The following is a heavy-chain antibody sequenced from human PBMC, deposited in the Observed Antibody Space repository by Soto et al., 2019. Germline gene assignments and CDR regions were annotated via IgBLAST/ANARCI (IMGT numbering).Heavy chain of an antibody. D-gene: IGHD5-12*01. Sequence: LVESGGALVKPGGSLRLSCAASGFIFRDWFMSWIRQAPGKGLEWISYTSKDSGRATRYADSVKGLFTISRDNAKNLLFLQMNNPTVEDAAVDYCAKETWANPDSWGQGTLVTVAS. CDR3: AKETWANPDS. CDR2: TSKDSGRAT. CDR1: GFIFRDWF. J-gene: IGHJ4*02. V-gene: IGHV3-11*01.